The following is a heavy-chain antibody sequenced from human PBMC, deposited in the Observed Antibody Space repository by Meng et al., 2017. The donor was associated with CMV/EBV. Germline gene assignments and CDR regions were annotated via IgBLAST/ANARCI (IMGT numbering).Heavy chain of an antibody. J-gene: IGHJ4*02. CDR1: GFTFSSYA. Sequence: GGSLKISCAASGFTFSSYAMHWVRQAPGKGLEWVAVISYDGSNKYYADSVKGRFTISRDNSKNTLYLQMNSLRAEDTAVYYCARDPSMQGGGEVVVDYWGQGTLVTVSS. D-gene: IGHD2-2*01. V-gene: IGHV3-30-3*01. CDR2: ISYDGSNK. CDR3: ARDPSMQGGGEVVVDY.